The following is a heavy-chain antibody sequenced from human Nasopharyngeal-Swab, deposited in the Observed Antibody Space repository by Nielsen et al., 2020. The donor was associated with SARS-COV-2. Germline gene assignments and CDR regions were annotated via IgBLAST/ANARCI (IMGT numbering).Heavy chain of an antibody. D-gene: IGHD2-2*02. CDR2: ISSNGGST. Sequence: GESLKISCAASGFTFSSYAMSWVRQAPGKGLEYVSAISSNGGSTYYADSVKGRFTISRDNSKNTLYLQMSSLRAEDTAVYYCVKDLIVVVPAAISDYWGQGTLVTVSS. CDR1: GFTFSSYA. V-gene: IGHV3-64D*09. J-gene: IGHJ4*02. CDR3: VKDLIVVVPAAISDY.